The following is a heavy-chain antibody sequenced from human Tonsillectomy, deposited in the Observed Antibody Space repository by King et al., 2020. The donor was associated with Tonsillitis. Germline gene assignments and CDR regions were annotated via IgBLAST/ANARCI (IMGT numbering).Heavy chain of an antibody. D-gene: IGHD3-22*01. J-gene: IGHJ4*02. CDR3: ARHYYDSSRDDY. CDR2: MFYSGSA. CDR1: GGSISTSSYY. Sequence: LQLQESGPGLVKPSETLSLTCTVSGGSISTSSYYWGWIRQPPGKGLEWIGSMFYSGSAYYNPSLKSRVTISVDTSKNQFSLKLSSVTAADTAVYYCARHYYDSSRDDYWGQGTLVTVSS. V-gene: IGHV4-39*01.